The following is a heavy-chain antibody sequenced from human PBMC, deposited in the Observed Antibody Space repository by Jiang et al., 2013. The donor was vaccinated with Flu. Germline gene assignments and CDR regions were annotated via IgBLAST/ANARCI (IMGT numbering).Heavy chain of an antibody. J-gene: IGHJ4*02. V-gene: IGHV5-51*03. Sequence: AEVKKPGESLRISCQGSGYTFNTYWIAWVRQMPGKGLEWMGIFYPGDSDSRYSPSFQGQVTFSADKSISTAYLQWSSLKASDTAMYYCARGSEYYYDSSGHPPDYWGQGTLVTVSS. D-gene: IGHD3-22*01. CDR1: GYTFNTYW. CDR3: ARGSEYYYDSSGHPPDY. CDR2: FYPGDSDS.